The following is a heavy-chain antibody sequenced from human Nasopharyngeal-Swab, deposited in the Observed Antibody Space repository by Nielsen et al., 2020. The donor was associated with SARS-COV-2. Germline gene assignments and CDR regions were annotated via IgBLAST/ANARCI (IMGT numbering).Heavy chain of an antibody. J-gene: IGHJ6*03. V-gene: IGHV4-34*01. Sequence: RQPPGKGLEWIGEINHSGSTNYNPSLKSRVTISVDTSKNQFSLKLSSVTAADTAVYYCARGRRVVRGVIITNYYYYYYMDVWGKGTTVTVSS. CDR2: INHSGST. CDR3: ARGRRVVRGVIITNYYYYYYMDV. D-gene: IGHD3-10*01.